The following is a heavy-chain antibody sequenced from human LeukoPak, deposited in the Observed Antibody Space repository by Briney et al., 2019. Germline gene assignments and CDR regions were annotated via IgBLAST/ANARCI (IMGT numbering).Heavy chain of an antibody. CDR1: GGSISSYY. J-gene: IGHJ3*02. CDR2: IYYSGST. Sequence: SETLSLTCTVSGGSISSYYWSWLRHPPGKGLEWIGYIYYSGSTNYNPSLKSRVTISVDTSKNQFSLKLSSVTAADTAVYYCARGYSYAPGAFDIWGQGTMVTVSS. CDR3: ARGYSYAPGAFDI. V-gene: IGHV4-59*01. D-gene: IGHD5-18*01.